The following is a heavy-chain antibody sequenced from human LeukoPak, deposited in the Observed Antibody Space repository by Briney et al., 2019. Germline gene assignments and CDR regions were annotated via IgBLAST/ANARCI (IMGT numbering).Heavy chain of an antibody. D-gene: IGHD1-1*01. Sequence: GASVKVSCKASGYTFTIYGISWVRQAPGQGLEWMGWISAYNGKTNYAQKFQGRVTMTTDTSTSIAYMELRSLRSDDTAVYYCARDGTTGTTFRFDPWGQGTLVTVSS. CDR2: ISAYNGKT. J-gene: IGHJ5*02. V-gene: IGHV1-18*01. CDR1: GYTFTIYG. CDR3: ARDGTTGTTFRFDP.